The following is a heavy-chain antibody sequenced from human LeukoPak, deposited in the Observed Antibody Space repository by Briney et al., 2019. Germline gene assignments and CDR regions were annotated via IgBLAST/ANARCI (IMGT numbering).Heavy chain of an antibody. CDR3: ARVSGAGVGHDAFDI. D-gene: IGHD2-15*01. CDR2: INPSGGST. V-gene: IGHV1-46*01. Sequence: GASVNVSCRASGYTFTSYYMHWVRQAPGQGLEWMGIINPSGGSTSYAQKFQGRVTMTRDTSTSTVYMELSSLRSEDTAVYYCARVSGAGVGHDAFDIWGQGTMVTVSS. CDR1: GYTFTSYY. J-gene: IGHJ3*02.